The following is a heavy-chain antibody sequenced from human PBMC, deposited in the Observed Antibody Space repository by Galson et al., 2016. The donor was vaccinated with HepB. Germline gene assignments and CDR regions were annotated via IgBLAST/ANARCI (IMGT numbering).Heavy chain of an antibody. Sequence: SLRLSCAAPGFTFSSYAMHWVRQAPDKGLEWVAVISYDGSYESYAGAVKGRFTISRDNFKNTLYLHLNSLRAEETAFYYCARAVHGSGSYWDKWGQGTLVTVSS. V-gene: IGHV3-30*04. CDR1: GFTFSSYA. J-gene: IGHJ4*02. D-gene: IGHD3-10*01. CDR3: ARAVHGSGSYWDK. CDR2: ISYDGSYE.